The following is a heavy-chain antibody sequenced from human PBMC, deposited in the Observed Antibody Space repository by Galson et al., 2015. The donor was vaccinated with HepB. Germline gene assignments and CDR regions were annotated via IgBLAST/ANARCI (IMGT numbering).Heavy chain of an antibody. J-gene: IGHJ6*02. CDR3: ARIVVVPAAMGYYYYYGMDV. CDR1: GDSDSSNSAA. D-gene: IGHD2-2*01. V-gene: IGHV6-1*01. Sequence: CAISGDSDSSNSAAWNWIRQSPSRGLEWLGRTYYRSKWYNDYAVSVKSRITINPDTSKNQFSLQLNSVTPEDTAVYYCARIVVVPAAMGYYYYYGMDVWGQGTTVTVSS. CDR2: TYYRSKWYN.